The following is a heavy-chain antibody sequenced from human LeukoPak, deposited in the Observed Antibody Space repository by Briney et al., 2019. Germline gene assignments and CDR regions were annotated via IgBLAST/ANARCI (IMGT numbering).Heavy chain of an antibody. V-gene: IGHV1-8*01. Sequence: ASVKVSCKASGYTFTSYDINWVRQATGQGLEWMGWMNPNSGNTGYAQKFQGRVTMARNTSISTAYMELSSLRSEDTAVYYCARGRWGGRYFDYWGQGTLVTVSS. J-gene: IGHJ4*02. D-gene: IGHD3-16*01. CDR2: MNPNSGNT. CDR3: ARGRWGGRYFDY. CDR1: GYTFTSYD.